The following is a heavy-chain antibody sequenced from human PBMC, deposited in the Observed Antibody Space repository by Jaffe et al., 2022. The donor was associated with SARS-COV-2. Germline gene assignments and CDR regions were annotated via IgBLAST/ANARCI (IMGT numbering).Heavy chain of an antibody. CDR3: ARGNVGGIAVAGTWWVY. CDR1: GFTFSSYW. Sequence: EVQLVESGGGLVQPGGSLRLSCAASGFTFSSYWMSWVRQAPGKGLEWVANIKQDGSEKYYVDSVKGRFTISRDNAKNSLYLQMNSLRAEDTAVYYCARGNVGGIAVAGTWWVYWGQGTLVTVSS. D-gene: IGHD6-19*01. J-gene: IGHJ4*02. V-gene: IGHV3-7*01. CDR2: IKQDGSEK.